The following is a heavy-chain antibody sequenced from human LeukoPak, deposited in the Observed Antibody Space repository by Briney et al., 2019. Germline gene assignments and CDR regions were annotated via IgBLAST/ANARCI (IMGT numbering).Heavy chain of an antibody. CDR2: AYHSGGT. J-gene: IGHJ2*01. CDR3: ARSDGTYTWYFDV. D-gene: IGHD4-11*01. CDR1: EYSITSGYS. V-gene: IGHV4-38-2*02. Sequence: SSETLSLTCTVSEYSITSGYSWGWIRQPPGKGLEWIGRAYHSGGTYYNPSLKRRVTISIDTSKNQFSLRLNSVTAADTAVYYCARSDGTYTWYFDVWGRGTLVTVSS.